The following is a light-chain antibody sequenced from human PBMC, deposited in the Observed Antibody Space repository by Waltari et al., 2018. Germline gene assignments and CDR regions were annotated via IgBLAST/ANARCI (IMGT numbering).Light chain of an antibody. J-gene: IGLJ3*02. CDR1: SSDVGGYNY. CDR2: EFG. Sequence: QSALTQPASVSGSPGQSITISCTGTSSDVGGYNYFPWYQQHPGRAPKLLIYEFGNRPSWISNRFSGSKSGSTASLTISGLQAEDEANYYCNSYTSSNTWVFGGGTKLTVL. V-gene: IGLV2-14*01. CDR3: NSYTSSNTWV.